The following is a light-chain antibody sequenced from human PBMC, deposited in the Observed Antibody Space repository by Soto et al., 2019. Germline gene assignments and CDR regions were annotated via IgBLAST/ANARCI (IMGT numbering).Light chain of an antibody. Sequence: EIVLTQSPGTLSLSPGERATLSCRASQSISSFYLAWYQQTPGQAPRLLIYGASSRAAGIPDRFSGGGSGTDFTLTISRLEPEDFGVYYCQQYGGSPRTFGQGTKV. CDR2: GAS. V-gene: IGKV3-20*01. J-gene: IGKJ1*01. CDR3: QQYGGSPRT. CDR1: QSISSFY.